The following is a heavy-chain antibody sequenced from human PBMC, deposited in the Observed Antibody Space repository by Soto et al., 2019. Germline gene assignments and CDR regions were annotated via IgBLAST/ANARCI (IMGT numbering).Heavy chain of an antibody. J-gene: IGHJ5*02. Sequence: PGGSLRLSCTGTGFNFIDFYMSWLRQAPGKGLEWISYISSTSTYTNYADSVQGRFTTSRDNSKQSLYLQLHNLRAGDSAVYYCARDHYEILTGSGWFGPWGLGTLVTVSS. CDR1: GFNFIDFY. V-gene: IGHV3-11*06. CDR2: ISSTSTYT. D-gene: IGHD3-9*01. CDR3: ARDHYEILTGSGWFGP.